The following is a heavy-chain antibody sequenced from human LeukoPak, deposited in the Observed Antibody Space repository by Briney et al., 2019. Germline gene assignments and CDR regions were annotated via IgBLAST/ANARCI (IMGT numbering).Heavy chain of an antibody. V-gene: IGHV4-38-2*02. CDR2: IYHSGTT. CDR1: GYSISSGYY. D-gene: IGHD3-16*02. CDR3: ARDFIATIISFSRWDY. J-gene: IGHJ4*02. Sequence: SETLSLTCTASGYSISSGYYWGWIRQTPGKGLEWIGNIYHSGTTNYNPSLKSRVTISIDTSKNQFALKLNSVTAADTAVYYCARDFIATIISFSRWDYWGQGTLVTVSS.